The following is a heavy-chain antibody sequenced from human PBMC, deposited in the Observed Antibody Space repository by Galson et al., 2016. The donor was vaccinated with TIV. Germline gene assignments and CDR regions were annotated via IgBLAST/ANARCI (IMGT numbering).Heavy chain of an antibody. J-gene: IGHJ3*02. CDR3: ARRLLAGDVGAFHI. CDR2: IYYSGST. Sequence: ETLSLTCSVSGGSISIYYWSWIRQPPGKGLEWIGYIYYSGSTYYNPSLKSRVTMSVDTSKNQFSLKLSSVTAADTAVYYCARRLLAGDVGAFHIWGQGTMVSVSS. CDR1: GGSISIYY. D-gene: IGHD1-26*01. V-gene: IGHV4-59*08.